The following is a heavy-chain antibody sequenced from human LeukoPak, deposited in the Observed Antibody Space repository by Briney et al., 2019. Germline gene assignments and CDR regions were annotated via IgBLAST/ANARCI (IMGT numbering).Heavy chain of an antibody. CDR1: GGTFSSYA. V-gene: IGHV1-69*04. CDR2: IIPILGIA. D-gene: IGHD3-22*01. CDR3: ARERGDSLYYYDSGGYI. J-gene: IGHJ4*02. Sequence: SVKVSCKASGGTFSSYAISWVRQAPGQGLEWMGRIIPILGIANYAQKFQGRVTITADKSTSTAYMELSSLRSEDTAVYYCARERGDSLYYYDSGGYIGGQGTLVTVSS.